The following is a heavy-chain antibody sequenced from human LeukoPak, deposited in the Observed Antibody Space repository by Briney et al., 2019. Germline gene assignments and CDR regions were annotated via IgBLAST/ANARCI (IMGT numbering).Heavy chain of an antibody. CDR3: AKDRMVRGVI. J-gene: IGHJ3*02. D-gene: IGHD3-10*01. CDR2: ISSSSSYI. CDR1: GFTFSSYS. V-gene: IGHV3-21*01. Sequence: GGSLRLSYAASGFTFSSYSMNWVRQAPGKGLEWVSSISSSSSYIYYADSVKGRFTISRDNAKNSLYLQMNSLRAEDTAVYYCAKDRMVRGVIWGQGTMVTVSS.